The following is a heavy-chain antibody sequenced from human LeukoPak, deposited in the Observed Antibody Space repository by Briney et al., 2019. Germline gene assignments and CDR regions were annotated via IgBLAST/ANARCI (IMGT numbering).Heavy chain of an antibody. CDR3: ARALRGYSYGFDP. Sequence: SETLSLTCTVSGGSINSGSYYWSWIRQPAGKGLEWIGRIYTSGSTNYNPSLKSRVTISVDTSKNQFSLKLSSVTAADTAVYYCARALRGYSYGFDPWGQGTLVTVSS. J-gene: IGHJ5*02. CDR1: GGSINSGSYY. CDR2: IYTSGST. V-gene: IGHV4-61*02. D-gene: IGHD5-18*01.